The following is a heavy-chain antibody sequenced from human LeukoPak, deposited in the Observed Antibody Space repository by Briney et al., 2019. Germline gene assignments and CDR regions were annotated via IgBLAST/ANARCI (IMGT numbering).Heavy chain of an antibody. D-gene: IGHD6-13*01. J-gene: IGHJ5*02. V-gene: IGHV3-73*01. CDR1: GFTFSGSA. CDR2: IRSKANSYAT. CDR3: TRVPGIAAAGEFDP. Sequence: GGSLRLSCAASGFTFSGSAMHRVRQASGKGLEWVGRIRSKANSYATAYAASVKGRFTISRDDSKNTAYLQMNSLKTEDTAVYYCTRVPGIAAAGEFDPWGQGTLVTVSS.